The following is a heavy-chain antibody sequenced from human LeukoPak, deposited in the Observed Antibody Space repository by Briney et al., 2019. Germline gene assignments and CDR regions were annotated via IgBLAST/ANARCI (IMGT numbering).Heavy chain of an antibody. Sequence: PGGSLRLSRAVSGFTFSSYGMHWVRQAPGKGLEWVAVIWYDGSNKYYADSVKGRFTISRDNSKNTLYLQMNSLRAEDTAVYYCARDLSSGSYNYFDYWGQGALVTVSS. CDR2: IWYDGSNK. V-gene: IGHV3-33*01. D-gene: IGHD1-26*01. CDR3: ARDLSSGSYNYFDY. CDR1: GFTFSSYG. J-gene: IGHJ4*02.